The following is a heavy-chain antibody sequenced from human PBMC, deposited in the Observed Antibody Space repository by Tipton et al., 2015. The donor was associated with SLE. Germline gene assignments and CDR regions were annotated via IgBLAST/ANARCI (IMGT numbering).Heavy chain of an antibody. J-gene: IGHJ4*02. CDR3: ARLARDYFGSGSCDY. V-gene: IGHV4-34*01. CDR1: GGSFSGYY. D-gene: IGHD3-10*01. CDR2: INYSGST. Sequence: TLSLTCEVYGGSFSGYYWSWIRQSPGKGLEWIGEINYSGSTKYNPSLKSRVTISVDASKNQFSLKMNFMTAADTAVYYCARLARDYFGSGSCDYWGQGTLVTVSS.